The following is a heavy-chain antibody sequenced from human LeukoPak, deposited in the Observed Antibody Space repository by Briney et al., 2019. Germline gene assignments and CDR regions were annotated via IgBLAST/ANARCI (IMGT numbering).Heavy chain of an antibody. D-gene: IGHD5-12*01. Sequence: GGSLRLSCAASGFIFRNYAMTWVRQAPGKGLECVSVISGSGTKTYYADSVKGRFTISRGNSKNTVYLQMNSLRVDDTAVYYCSKGHSDYGTGFDLWGRGTLVTVSS. J-gene: IGHJ4*02. CDR3: SKGHSDYGTGFDL. CDR1: GFIFRNYA. CDR2: ISGSGTKT. V-gene: IGHV3-23*01.